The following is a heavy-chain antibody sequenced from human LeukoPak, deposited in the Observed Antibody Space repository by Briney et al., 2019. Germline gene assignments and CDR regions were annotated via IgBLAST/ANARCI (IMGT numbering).Heavy chain of an antibody. CDR1: GFTFSSYS. V-gene: IGHV3-48*01. CDR3: ATKLDDFWSGYSGF. Sequence: GGSLRLSCAASGFTFSSYSMNWVRQAPGKGLEWVSYISSSSSTIYYADSVKGRFTISRDNSKNTLYLQMNSLRAEDTAVYYCATKLDDFWSGYSGFWGQGTLVTVSS. J-gene: IGHJ4*02. CDR2: ISSSSSTI. D-gene: IGHD3-3*01.